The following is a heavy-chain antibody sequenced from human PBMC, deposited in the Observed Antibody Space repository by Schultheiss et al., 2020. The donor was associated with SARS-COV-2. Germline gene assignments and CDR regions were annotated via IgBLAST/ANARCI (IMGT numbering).Heavy chain of an antibody. CDR3: AKRVTDGRVEY. J-gene: IGHJ4*02. CDR2: SRNKANRYTT. CDR1: GFTFSSYG. Sequence: GGSLRLSCAASGFTFSSYGMHWVRQAPGKGLEWVGRSRNKANRYTTEYVASVKGRFTISRDEPKNSLYLQMDSLKTEDTAVYFCAKRVTDGRVEYWGQGTLVTVSS. V-gene: IGHV3-72*01. D-gene: IGHD4-11*01.